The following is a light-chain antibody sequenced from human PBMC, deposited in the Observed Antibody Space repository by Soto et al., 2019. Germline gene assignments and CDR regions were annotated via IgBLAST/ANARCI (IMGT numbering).Light chain of an antibody. Sequence: DIVMTQSPGSLSASPGESVTLSCRASQSVGSTLAWYQHQPGQAPRVLIYGSFTRATGIPDRFSGSGSGTDFTLTINSLQSEDFAVYYCQQYSNWPPYTFGQGTKLEMK. CDR1: QSVGST. V-gene: IGKV3-15*01. J-gene: IGKJ2*01. CDR2: GSF. CDR3: QQYSNWPPYT.